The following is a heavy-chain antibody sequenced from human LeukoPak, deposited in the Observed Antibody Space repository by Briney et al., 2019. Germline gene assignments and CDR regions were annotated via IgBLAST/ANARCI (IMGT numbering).Heavy chain of an antibody. CDR1: GYTFTSYD. V-gene: IGHV1-2*02. Sequence: GASVKVSCKASGYTFTSYDMNWVRQAPGQGLEWMGWINPNSGGTNYAQKFQGRVTMTRDTSISTAYMELSRLRSDDTAVYYCARMNREGIQPPFDYWGQGTLVTVSS. D-gene: IGHD5-18*01. CDR2: INPNSGGT. J-gene: IGHJ4*02. CDR3: ARMNREGIQPPFDY.